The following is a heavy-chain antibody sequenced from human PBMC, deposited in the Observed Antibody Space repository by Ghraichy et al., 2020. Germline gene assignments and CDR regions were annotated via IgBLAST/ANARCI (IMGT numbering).Heavy chain of an antibody. J-gene: IGHJ4*02. CDR2: IDYNGGRT. V-gene: IGHV3-23*01. Sequence: GGSLRLSCAASGFTFSSYPMSWVRQAPGKGLEWVSSIDYNGGRTNYADSVKGRFTISRDNSKDTLYLHMNSLRAEDTAVYYCAKALGSNYGNYFDSWGQGSLVIVSS. D-gene: IGHD5-18*01. CDR1: GFTFSSYP. CDR3: AKALGSNYGNYFDS.